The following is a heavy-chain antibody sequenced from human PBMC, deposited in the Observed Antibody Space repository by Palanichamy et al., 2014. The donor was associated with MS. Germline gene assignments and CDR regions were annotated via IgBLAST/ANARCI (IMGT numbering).Heavy chain of an antibody. CDR2: IYPGDSGT. CDR3: ASPXKYYHASGYYSDAFDI. V-gene: IGHV5-51*01. CDR1: GYSFTSYW. Sequence: EVQLVQSGAEVEKDRGRSLKISCKASGYSFTSYWIGWMRQMPGKGLEWMGVIYPGDSGTTYSPSFQGQVTISADKSISTAYLQWSSLKASDTAMYFCASPXKYYHASGYYSDAFDIWGQGTMVTVSS. J-gene: IGHJ3*02. D-gene: IGHD3-22*01.